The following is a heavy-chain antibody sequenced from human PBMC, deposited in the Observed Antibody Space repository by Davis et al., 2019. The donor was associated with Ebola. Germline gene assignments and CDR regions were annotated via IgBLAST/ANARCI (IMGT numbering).Heavy chain of an antibody. D-gene: IGHD6-19*01. CDR3: ARHWRKWLGIYYFDY. V-gene: IGHV3-7*01. J-gene: IGHJ4*02. CDR1: GFTFSSYW. CDR2: IKQDGSEK. Sequence: RGSLRLSCAASGFTFSSYWMSWVRQAPGKGLEWVANIKQDGSEKYYVDSVKGRFTISRDNAKNSLYLQMNSLRAEDTAVYYCARHWRKWLGIYYFDYWGQGTLVTVSS.